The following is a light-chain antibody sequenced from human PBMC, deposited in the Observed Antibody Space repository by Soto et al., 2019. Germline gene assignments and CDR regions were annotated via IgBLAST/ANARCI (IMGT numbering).Light chain of an antibody. CDR2: AAS. CDR3: QQSYITPVT. Sequence: DIQITQSPSSLSSSVIDRFTITCRASQSIRRFLNWYQQKPGKAPKLLIYAASSLESGVPSRFSGSGSGTGFTLTISSLQPEDFATYHCQQSYITPVTFGQGTRLEIK. J-gene: IGKJ5*01. V-gene: IGKV1-39*01. CDR1: QSIRRF.